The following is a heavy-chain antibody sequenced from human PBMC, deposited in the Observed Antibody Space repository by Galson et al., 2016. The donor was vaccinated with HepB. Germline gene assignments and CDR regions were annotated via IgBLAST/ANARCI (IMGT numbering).Heavy chain of an antibody. CDR3: ARIPTDSYHWYLDL. CDR2: LCSGGAT. V-gene: IGHV3-53*05. D-gene: IGHD1-26*01. CDR1: GFTLRDNY. J-gene: IGHJ2*01. Sequence: SLRLSCAVSGFTLRDNYMNWVRQAPGKGLEWVSVLCSGGATYYADSVRGRFTISRDNSNRLSLQMNSLKADDTAVYFCARIPTDSYHWYLDLWGRGTLVTVSS.